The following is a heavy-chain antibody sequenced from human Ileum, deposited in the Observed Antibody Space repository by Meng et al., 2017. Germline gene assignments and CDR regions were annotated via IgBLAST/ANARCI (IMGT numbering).Heavy chain of an antibody. CDR3: ARYRSGSSDY. CDR2: IWFDGSKT. CDR1: GLTFRSYG. V-gene: IGHV3-33*01. J-gene: IGHJ4*02. D-gene: IGHD6-19*01. Sequence: LVGSGGGVVQPGTSLGFSLAASGLTFRSYGMNWVRPAPGKGLEWVAVIWFDGSKTYYADSVKGRFTVSRDNSKNTLYLQMNSLRADDTAVYYCARYRSGSSDYWGPGTLVTVSS.